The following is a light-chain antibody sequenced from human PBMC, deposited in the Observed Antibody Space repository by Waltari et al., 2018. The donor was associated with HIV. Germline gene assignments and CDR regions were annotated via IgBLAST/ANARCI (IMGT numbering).Light chain of an antibody. CDR2: EVS. V-gene: IGLV2-23*02. CDR3: CSYAGSGGPVV. J-gene: IGLJ2*01. CDR1: SSDFGSYNL. Sequence: QSALTQPASVSGSPGQSITISCTGTSSDFGSYNLVSWYQQHPGKAPTLMIYEVSKRPSGFSDRFSGSKSGNTASLTISGLQAEDEADYHRCSYAGSGGPVVFGGGTKLTVL.